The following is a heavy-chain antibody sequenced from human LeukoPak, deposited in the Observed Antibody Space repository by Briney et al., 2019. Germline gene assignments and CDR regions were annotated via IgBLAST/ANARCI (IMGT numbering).Heavy chain of an antibody. D-gene: IGHD1-1*01. Sequence: GASVKVSCKASGYTFTGYYIHWVRQAPGQGLEWMGWINPNNGGTNSAQKFQGRVTMTRDTSIGTAYMELNRLTYDDTAVYYCGRDRHWNQGNFDYWGQGTLVTVSS. V-gene: IGHV1-2*02. J-gene: IGHJ4*02. CDR3: GRDRHWNQGNFDY. CDR1: GYTFTGYY. CDR2: INPNNGGT.